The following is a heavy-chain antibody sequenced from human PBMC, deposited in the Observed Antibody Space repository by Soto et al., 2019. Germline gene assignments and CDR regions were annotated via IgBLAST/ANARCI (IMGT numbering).Heavy chain of an antibody. D-gene: IGHD1-26*01. V-gene: IGHV3-30-3*01. CDR3: AREPSGSYPPEHYFDY. Sequence: GGSLRLSCAASGFTFSSYAMHWVRQAPGKGLEWVAVISYDGSNKYYADSVKGRFTISRDNSKNTLYLQMNSLRAEDTAVYYCAREPSGSYPPEHYFDYWGQGTLVTVSS. J-gene: IGHJ4*02. CDR2: ISYDGSNK. CDR1: GFTFSSYA.